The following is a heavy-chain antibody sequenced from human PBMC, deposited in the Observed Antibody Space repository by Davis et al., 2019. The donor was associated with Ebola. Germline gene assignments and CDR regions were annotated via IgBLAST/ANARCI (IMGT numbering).Heavy chain of an antibody. CDR2: INHSGST. D-gene: IGHD2-21*01. CDR3: ARILAYCGGDCYSGYAFDI. CDR1: GGSFSGYY. J-gene: IGHJ3*02. Sequence: PSETLSLTCAVYGGSFSGYYWSWIRQPPGKGLEWIGEINHSGSTNYNPSLKSRVTISVDTSKNQFSLQLNSVTPEDTAVYYCARILAYCGGDCYSGYAFDIWGQGTMVTVSS. V-gene: IGHV4-34*01.